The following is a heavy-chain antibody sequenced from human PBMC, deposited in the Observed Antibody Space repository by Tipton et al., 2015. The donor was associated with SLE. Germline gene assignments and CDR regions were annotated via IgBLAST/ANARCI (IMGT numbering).Heavy chain of an antibody. D-gene: IGHD4-17*01. J-gene: IGHJ6*02. Sequence: QLVQSGAEVKKPGSSVKVSCKASGGTFSSYAISWVRQAPGQGLEWMGGIIPIFGTANYAQKFQGRVTITADESTSTAYMELSSLRSEDTAVYYCARGSENDAYGDHYYYYGMDVWGQGTTVTVSS. CDR3: ARGSENDAYGDHYYYYGMDV. V-gene: IGHV1-69*01. CDR1: GGTFSSYA. CDR2: IIPIFGTA.